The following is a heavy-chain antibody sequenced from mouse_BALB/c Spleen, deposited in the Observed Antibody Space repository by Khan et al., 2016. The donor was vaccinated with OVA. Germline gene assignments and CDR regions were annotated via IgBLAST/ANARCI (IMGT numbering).Heavy chain of an antibody. CDR1: GFNIKDTY. CDR2: IDPANGDT. Sequence: VQLQQSGAELVKPGVSVKLSCTGTGFNIKDTYIHWVKQRPEQGLEWIGRIDPANGDTKYDPKLQGMATLTADTSSNTAYLHHSRLTSEDTAVCYCSDSVLLYAMDYWGQGTSVTVSS. J-gene: IGHJ4*01. V-gene: IGHV14-3*02. D-gene: IGHD2-4*01. CDR3: SDSVLLYAMDY.